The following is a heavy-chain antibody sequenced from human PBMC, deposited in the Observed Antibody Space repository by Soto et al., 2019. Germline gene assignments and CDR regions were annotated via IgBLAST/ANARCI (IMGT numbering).Heavy chain of an antibody. CDR1: GGSISSGGYY. CDR3: ARAFTYCGGDCYLGYNWFDP. CDR2: IYYSGST. Sequence: SATLSLTCTGSGGSISSGGYYLSWIRQHPGKGLEWIGYIYYSGSTYYNPSLKSRVTISVDTSKNQFSLKLSSVTAADTAVYYCARAFTYCGGDCYLGYNWFDPWGQGTLVTVSS. J-gene: IGHJ5*02. D-gene: IGHD2-21*02. V-gene: IGHV4-31*03.